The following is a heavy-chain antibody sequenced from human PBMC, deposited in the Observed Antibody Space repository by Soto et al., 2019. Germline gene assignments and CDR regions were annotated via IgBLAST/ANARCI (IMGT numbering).Heavy chain of an antibody. V-gene: IGHV3-23*01. J-gene: IGHJ3*02. Sequence: GGSLRLSCAASGFIFSTYDMSWVRQPPGKGLEWVSTISGSAGSTKYADSVKGRFTISRDNSKNTLYLQMNSLRAEDTAVFYCAKDGGVRGLNDAFDIWGQGTMVTVSS. CDR1: GFIFSTYD. D-gene: IGHD3-10*01. CDR2: ISGSAGST. CDR3: AKDGGVRGLNDAFDI.